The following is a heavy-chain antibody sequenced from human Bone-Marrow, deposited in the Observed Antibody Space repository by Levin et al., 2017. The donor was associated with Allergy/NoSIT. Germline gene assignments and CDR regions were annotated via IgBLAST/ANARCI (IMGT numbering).Heavy chain of an antibody. Sequence: ASVKVSCKASGYTFTSYYMHWVRQAPGQGLEWMGIINPSGGSTSYAQKFQGRVTMTRDTSTSTVYMELSSLRSEDTAVYYCARAGIVVVVAATADFDYWGQGTLVTVSS. CDR2: INPSGGST. D-gene: IGHD2-15*01. CDR3: ARAGIVVVVAATADFDY. CDR1: GYTFTSYY. V-gene: IGHV1-46*01. J-gene: IGHJ4*02.